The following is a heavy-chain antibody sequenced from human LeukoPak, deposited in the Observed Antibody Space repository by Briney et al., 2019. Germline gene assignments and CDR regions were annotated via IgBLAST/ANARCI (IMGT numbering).Heavy chain of an antibody. CDR1: GFTFSDYY. V-gene: IGHV3-11*01. Sequence: GGSLRLSCAASGFTFSDYYMTWIRQAPGKGLEWVSFISSSGDSLYYADSVRGRFTISRDNAKNSLYLQMNSLRAEDTALYYCAKDLGYCSGGSCYDYYGMDVWGQGTTVTVSS. J-gene: IGHJ6*02. CDR3: AKDLGYCSGGSCYDYYGMDV. CDR2: ISSSGDSL. D-gene: IGHD2-15*01.